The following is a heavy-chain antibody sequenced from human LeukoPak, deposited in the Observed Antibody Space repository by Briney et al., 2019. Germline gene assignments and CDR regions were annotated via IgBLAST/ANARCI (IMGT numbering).Heavy chain of an antibody. J-gene: IGHJ3*02. Sequence: SVKVSCKASGGTFSSYTISWVRQAPGQGLEWMRRIIPILGIANYAQKFQGRVTITADKSTSTAYMELSSLRTEDTAVYYCARDLGFYDFWSGPLNAFDIWGQGTMVTVSS. CDR1: GGTFSSYT. V-gene: IGHV1-69*04. CDR3: ARDLGFYDFWSGPLNAFDI. D-gene: IGHD3-3*01. CDR2: IIPILGIA.